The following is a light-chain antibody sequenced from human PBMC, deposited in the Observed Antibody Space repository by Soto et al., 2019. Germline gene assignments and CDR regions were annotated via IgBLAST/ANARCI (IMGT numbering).Light chain of an antibody. CDR2: KAS. V-gene: IGKV1-5*03. CDR1: QSITTW. CDR3: QQYNTYPLT. Sequence: DIQMTQSPSTLSASVGERVTITCRASQSITTWLAWYQQKPGKAPKLLIYKASSLEGGVPSRFSGSGSGTEFNITISSLQPDDFATYYCQQYNTYPLTCGGGTMVEIK. J-gene: IGKJ4*01.